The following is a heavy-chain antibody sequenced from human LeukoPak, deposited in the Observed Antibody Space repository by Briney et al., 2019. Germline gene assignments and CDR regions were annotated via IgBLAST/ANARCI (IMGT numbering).Heavy chain of an antibody. D-gene: IGHD6-13*01. J-gene: IGHJ4*02. Sequence: ASVKVSCKASGYTFTSYYIHWVRQAPGQGLEWMGIINPSGGSTTYAQKFQGRVAMTRDTSTSRVYMEVSSLRSEDTTVYYCARTYSSSDEFDYWGQGTLVTVSS. CDR2: INPSGGST. CDR3: ARTYSSSDEFDY. CDR1: GYTFTSYY. V-gene: IGHV1-46*01.